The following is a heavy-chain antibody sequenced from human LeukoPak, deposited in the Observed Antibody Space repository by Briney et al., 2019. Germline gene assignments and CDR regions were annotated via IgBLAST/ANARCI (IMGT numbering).Heavy chain of an antibody. CDR3: ARETYYYDSSTYFRATDY. V-gene: IGHV3-7*01. CDR2: IDNAGSDK. D-gene: IGHD3-22*01. Sequence: GGSLRLSCAASGFTFTTYWMSWVRQAPGKGLEWVANIDNAGSDKYYVDSVEGRFAISRDNAKNSLYLQMNSLRAEDTAVYYCARETYYYDSSTYFRATDYWGQGTLVTVSS. CDR1: GFTFTTYW. J-gene: IGHJ4*02.